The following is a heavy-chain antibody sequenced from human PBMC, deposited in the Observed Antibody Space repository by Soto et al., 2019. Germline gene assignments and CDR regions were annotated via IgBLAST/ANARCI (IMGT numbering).Heavy chain of an antibody. D-gene: IGHD6-13*01. J-gene: IGHJ3*02. Sequence: GGSLRLSCAASGFTFDDYTMHWVRQAPGKGLEWVSLISWDGGSTYYADSVKGRFTISRDNSKNSLYLQMNSLRTEDTALYYCAKGIAAAGHDAFDIWGQGTMVTVPS. CDR3: AKGIAAAGHDAFDI. CDR2: ISWDGGST. V-gene: IGHV3-43*01. CDR1: GFTFDDYT.